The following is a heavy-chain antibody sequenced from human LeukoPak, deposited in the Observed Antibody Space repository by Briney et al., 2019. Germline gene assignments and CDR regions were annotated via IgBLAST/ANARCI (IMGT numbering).Heavy chain of an antibody. CDR2: IYFSGNT. Sequence: PSGTLSLTCTVHGGSISNYFWGSIRQTPAKGLEWIGHIYFSGNTIYGPSIESRVTISVDASKDQFTLRLGSVTAADTAVYYSARHKCSGSCPLDYGGRGTLVTVSS. D-gene: IGHD2-15*01. CDR1: GGSISNYF. V-gene: IGHV4-59*08. CDR3: ARHKCSGSCPLDY. J-gene: IGHJ4*02.